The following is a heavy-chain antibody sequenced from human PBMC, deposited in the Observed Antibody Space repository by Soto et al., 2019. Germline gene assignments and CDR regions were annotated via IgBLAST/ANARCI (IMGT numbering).Heavy chain of an antibody. CDR2: ISAYSGDT. J-gene: IGHJ4*02. Sequence: GASVTVSFKASGYTFSSYGITWVRQAPGQGLEWLGISAYSGDTNYAQTVQGRATMTTDTSTSTAYMELRSLRSDDTAVYYCARVEDYFDSSGYAHWGQGTLVTVSS. CDR1: GYTFSSYG. V-gene: IGHV1-18*01. CDR3: ARVEDYFDSSGYAH. D-gene: IGHD3-22*01.